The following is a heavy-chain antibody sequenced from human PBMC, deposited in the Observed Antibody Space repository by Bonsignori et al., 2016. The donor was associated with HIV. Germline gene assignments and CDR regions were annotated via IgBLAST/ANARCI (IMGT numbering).Heavy chain of an antibody. CDR3: ANMGDYYDSSGPLDY. CDR2: ISAYNGNT. V-gene: IGHV1-18*01. D-gene: IGHD3-22*01. J-gene: IGHJ4*02. Sequence: WVRQAPGQGLEWMGWISAYNGNTNYAQKLQGRVTMTTDTSTSTAYMELRSLRSDDTAVYYCANMGDYYDSSGPLDYWGQGTLVTVSS.